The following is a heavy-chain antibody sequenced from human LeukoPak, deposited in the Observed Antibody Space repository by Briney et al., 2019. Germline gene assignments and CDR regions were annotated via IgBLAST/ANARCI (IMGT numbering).Heavy chain of an antibody. CDR2: ISSSGSTI. J-gene: IGHJ6*03. CDR3: ARLGFPVYYYYMDV. V-gene: IGHV3-11*04. D-gene: IGHD2-15*01. Sequence: PGGSLRLSCAASGFTFSTYNMSWIRQAPGKGLEWVAYISSSGSTIHYADSVKGRFTISRDNAKNSLYLQMNSLRAEDPAVYYCARLGFPVYYYYMDVWGKGTTVSVSS. CDR1: GFTFSTYN.